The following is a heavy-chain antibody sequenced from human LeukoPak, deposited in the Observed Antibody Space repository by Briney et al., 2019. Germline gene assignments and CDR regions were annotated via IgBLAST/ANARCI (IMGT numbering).Heavy chain of an antibody. Sequence: GGSLRLSCEASGFSFSSYGMHWVRQAPGKGLEWVAVISYDGSNKYYADSVKGRFTISRDNSKNTLFLQMSSLRAEDTAVYYCAKGGSSWVFMDYWGQGTLVTVSS. J-gene: IGHJ4*02. CDR1: GFSFSSYG. V-gene: IGHV3-30*18. D-gene: IGHD6-13*01. CDR2: ISYDGSNK. CDR3: AKGGSSWVFMDY.